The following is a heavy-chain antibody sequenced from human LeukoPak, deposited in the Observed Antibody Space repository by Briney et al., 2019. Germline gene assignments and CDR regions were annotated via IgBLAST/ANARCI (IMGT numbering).Heavy chain of an antibody. V-gene: IGHV3-23*01. CDR2: ISGSGGST. J-gene: IGHJ4*02. D-gene: IGHD6-13*01. CDR3: AKDIAGTIIIDY. Sequence: GGSLRLSCAASGFTFSSYAMGWVRQAPGKGLEWVSAISGSGGSTYYADSVKGRFTISRDNSKNTLYLQMNSLRAEDTAVYYCAKDIAGTIIIDYWGQGTLVTVSS. CDR1: GFTFSSYA.